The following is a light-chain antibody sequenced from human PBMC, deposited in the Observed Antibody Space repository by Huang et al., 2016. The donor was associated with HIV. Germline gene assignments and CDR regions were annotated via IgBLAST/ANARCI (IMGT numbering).Light chain of an antibody. CDR3: QQYSSWRT. CDR1: QTSTNC. CDR2: KAS. V-gene: IGKV1-5*03. J-gene: IGKJ1*01. Sequence: DIQMTQSPSTLSASVGDRVTITCRASQTSTNCFAWYQQKPGKAPKRLIYKASTLETGVPSRFSGSGSGTEFTLTINSMQPDDFATYYCQQYSSWRTFGQGTKVE.